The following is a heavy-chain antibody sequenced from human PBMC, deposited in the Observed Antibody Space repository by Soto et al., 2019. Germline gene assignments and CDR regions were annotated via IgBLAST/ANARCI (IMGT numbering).Heavy chain of an antibody. V-gene: IGHV1-18*01. CDR2: ISAYNGNT. CDR1: GYTFTSYG. CDR3: ARDDLVMDTAMVTDY. J-gene: IGHJ4*02. Sequence: GASVKVSCKASGYTFTSYGISWVRQAPGQGLEWMGWISAYNGNTNYAQKLQGRVTMTTDTSTSTAYMELRSLRSDDTAVYYCARDDLVMDTAMVTDYWGQGTLVTVSS. D-gene: IGHD5-18*01.